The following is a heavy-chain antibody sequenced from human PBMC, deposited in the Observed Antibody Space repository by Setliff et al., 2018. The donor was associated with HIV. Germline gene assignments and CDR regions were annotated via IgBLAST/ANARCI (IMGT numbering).Heavy chain of an antibody. J-gene: IGHJ4*02. CDR3: ARATGPTYYDSSDYYHVPQYYFDY. D-gene: IGHD3-22*01. V-gene: IGHV4-4*02. CDR2: VNAGGST. Sequence: SETLSLTCAVSGGSINGSNWWSWVRQPPGKGLEWIGEVNAGGSTNYNPPLKSRVTISMDTSKNQFSLRVTSVTAADTAFYFCARATGPTYYDSSDYYHVPQYYFDYWGQGTPVTVSS. CDR1: GGSINGSNW.